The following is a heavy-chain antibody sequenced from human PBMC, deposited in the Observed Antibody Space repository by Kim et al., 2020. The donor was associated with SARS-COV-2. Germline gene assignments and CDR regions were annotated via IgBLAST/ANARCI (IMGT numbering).Heavy chain of an antibody. V-gene: IGHV4-34*01. CDR3: ARGRAARPYYYYYYYGMDV. D-gene: IGHD6-6*01. CDR2: INHSGST. J-gene: IGHJ6*02. Sequence: SETLSLTCAVYGGSFSGYYWSWIRQPPGKGLEWIGEINHSGSTNYNPSLKSRVTISVDTSKNQFSLKLSSVTAADTAVYYCARGRAARPYYYYYYYGMDVWGQGTTVTVSS. CDR1: GGSFSGYY.